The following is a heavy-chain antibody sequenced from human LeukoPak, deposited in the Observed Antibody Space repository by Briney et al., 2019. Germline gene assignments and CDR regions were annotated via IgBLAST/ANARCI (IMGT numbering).Heavy chain of an antibody. CDR1: GGSISSYY. V-gene: IGHV4-59*08. CDR2: ISDIGSI. J-gene: IGHJ4*02. D-gene: IGHD2/OR15-2a*01. Sequence: KASETLSLTCTVSGGSISSYYWSWIRQPPGKGLEWIAYISDIGSINYNPSLKSRVTISLDTSKNQFSLKLSSVTAADTAVYYCAGHHPRNTVDFWGQGTLVTXSS. CDR3: AGHHPRNTVDF.